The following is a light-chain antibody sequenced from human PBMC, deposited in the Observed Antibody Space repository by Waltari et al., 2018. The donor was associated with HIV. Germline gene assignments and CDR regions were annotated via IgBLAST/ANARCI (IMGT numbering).Light chain of an antibody. CDR1: SSNIGAGFE. J-gene: IGLJ1*01. Sequence: QSVLTQPPSVSGAPGQRVTISCTGSSSNIGAGFEVHWYQQLPGTAPKLLIYANNNRPSGVPDRFAGSKSGTSASPASTGLQAEDEADYYCQSYDSSLRGYAFGTGTKVSVL. CDR2: ANN. CDR3: QSYDSSLRGYA. V-gene: IGLV1-40*01.